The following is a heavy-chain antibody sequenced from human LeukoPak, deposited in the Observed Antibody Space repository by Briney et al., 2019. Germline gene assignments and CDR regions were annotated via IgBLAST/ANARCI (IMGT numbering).Heavy chain of an antibody. CDR2: IYHSGST. CDR1: GGSISSGGYS. J-gene: IGHJ4*02. CDR3: ASLRYFGWFGEPYLDV. V-gene: IGHV4-30-2*01. Sequence: PSETLSLTCTVSGGSISSGGYSWSWIRQPPGKGLEWIGYIYHSGSTYYNPSLKSRVTISVDRSKNQFSLKLSSVTAADTAVYYCASLRYFGWFGEPYLDVWGQGTLVTVSS. D-gene: IGHD3-10*01.